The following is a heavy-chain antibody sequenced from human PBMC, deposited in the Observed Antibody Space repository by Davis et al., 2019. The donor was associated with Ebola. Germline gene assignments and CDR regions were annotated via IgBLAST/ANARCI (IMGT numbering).Heavy chain of an antibody. Sequence: PSETLSLTCAVYSGSFSGYYWNWIRQPPGKGLEWIGEINHSGSTNYNPSLKSQVTISIDTSKTQFSLKLSSVTAADTAVYYCARGGEYGRNSLPLYRGGQGTLVTVSS. J-gene: IGHJ4*02. CDR1: SGSFSGYY. CDR2: INHSGST. V-gene: IGHV4-34*01. CDR3: ARGGEYGRNSLPLYR. D-gene: IGHD4-23*01.